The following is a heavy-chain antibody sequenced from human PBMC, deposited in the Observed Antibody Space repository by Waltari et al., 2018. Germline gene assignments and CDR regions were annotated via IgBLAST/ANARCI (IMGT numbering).Heavy chain of an antibody. CDR3: ARSVAGVGMEY. Sequence: VQLQQWGAGLLKPSETLSLSCSVSGGSASGFHWTWIRQTPGKGLEWIGDVTLSGNTNANPSLKGRITVSLDTSRRQLSLRVTAMTAADTGVYFCARSVAGVGMEYWGQGTPVTVSS. CDR2: VTLSGNT. CDR1: GGSASGFH. J-gene: IGHJ4*02. V-gene: IGHV4-34*02. D-gene: IGHD6-19*01.